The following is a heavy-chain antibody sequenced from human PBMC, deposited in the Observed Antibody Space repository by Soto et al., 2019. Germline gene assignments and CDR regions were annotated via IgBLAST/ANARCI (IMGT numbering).Heavy chain of an antibody. Sequence: PGESLKISCKGSGYSFTSYWIGWVRQMPGKGLEWMGIIYPGDSDTRYSPSFQGQVTISADKSISTAYLQWSSLKASDTAMYYCARPNTMVRGVIIRPPPNWFDPWGQGTLVTVYS. J-gene: IGHJ5*02. V-gene: IGHV5-51*01. CDR1: GYSFTSYW. CDR3: ARPNTMVRGVIIRPPPNWFDP. CDR2: IYPGDSDT. D-gene: IGHD3-10*01.